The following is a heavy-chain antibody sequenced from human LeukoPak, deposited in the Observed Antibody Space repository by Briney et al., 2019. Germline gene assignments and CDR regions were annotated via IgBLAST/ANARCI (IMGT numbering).Heavy chain of an antibody. CDR1: GFTFSSYA. V-gene: IGHV3-23*01. J-gene: IGHJ5*02. Sequence: GGSLRLSCAASGFTFSSYAMSWVRQAPGKGLEWVSAISGSGGSTYYADSVKGRFTISRDNSKNTLYLQMNSLRAEDTAVYYCARGSIVNNWFDPWGQGTLVTVSS. CDR2: ISGSGGST. D-gene: IGHD3-22*01. CDR3: ARGSIVNNWFDP.